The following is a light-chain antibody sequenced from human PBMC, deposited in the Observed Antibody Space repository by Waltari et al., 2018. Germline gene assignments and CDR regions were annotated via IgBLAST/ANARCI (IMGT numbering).Light chain of an antibody. J-gene: IGLJ3*02. V-gene: IGLV8-61*01. CDR1: SGSVSRTSY. CDR2: KGI. Sequence: QTVVTQEPSLSVSPGGTVTLTCALSSGSVSRTSYPTWYQQTPGQPPRTLVYKGISRSSGVPERFSGSILGNTAALTITGAQADDESDYYCSMYMGSGVWVFGGGTKLTVL. CDR3: SMYMGSGVWV.